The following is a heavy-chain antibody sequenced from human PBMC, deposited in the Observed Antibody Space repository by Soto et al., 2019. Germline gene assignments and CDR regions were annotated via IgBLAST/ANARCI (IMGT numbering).Heavy chain of an antibody. CDR3: ARAVLDSSGYSYSYYDGMDV. J-gene: IGHJ6*02. CDR2: IIPIFGTA. V-gene: IGHV1-69*01. Sequence: QVQLVQSGAEVKKPGSSVKVSCKASGGTFSSYAISWVRQAPGQGLEWMGGIIPIFGTANYAQKFQGRVTITADESTSTDYMELISLRAEYTAVYYCARAVLDSSGYSYSYYDGMDVWGQGNTVNGSS. D-gene: IGHD3-22*01. CDR1: GGTFSSYA.